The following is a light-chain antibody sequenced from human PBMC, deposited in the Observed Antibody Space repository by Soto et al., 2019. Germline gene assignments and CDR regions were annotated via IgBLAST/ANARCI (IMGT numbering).Light chain of an antibody. CDR3: QHAKSFPPT. CDR2: AAS. J-gene: IGKJ3*01. Sequence: DIQMTQSPSSVSASVGDRVTITCRASQGISSSLAWYQQKPRKAPKLLIYAASTLQSGVSSRFSGSGSGTDFTLTISSLEPDASATYYCQHAKSFPPTYGPGTKVDIK. V-gene: IGKV1-12*01. CDR1: QGISSS.